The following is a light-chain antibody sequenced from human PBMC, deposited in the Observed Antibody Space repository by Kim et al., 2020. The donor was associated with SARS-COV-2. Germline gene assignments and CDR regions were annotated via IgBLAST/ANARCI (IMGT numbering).Light chain of an antibody. V-gene: IGKV3-15*01. CDR1: QRVRSN. Sequence: SPCASAPPSSRATQRVRSNFSWYQQHPAQAPRLLFYPASTSATGIPPRFIGSGSGTEFTLTISSLQSEDFAVYYCQQYNNWPPLTFGQGTRLEIK. CDR2: PAS. CDR3: QQYNNWPPLT. J-gene: IGKJ5*01.